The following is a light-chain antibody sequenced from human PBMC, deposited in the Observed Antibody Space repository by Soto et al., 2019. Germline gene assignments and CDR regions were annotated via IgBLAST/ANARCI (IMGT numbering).Light chain of an antibody. CDR2: GAS. J-gene: IGKJ4*01. V-gene: IGKV3-20*01. CDR1: QSVNNNF. Sequence: ENVLTQSPGTLSLSPGERAALSCRASQSVNNNFLAWYQQKPGQAPRLLIYGASNRATGIPDRFSGSVSGTDFTLTISRLEPEDFAVFYCQQYGSSPPLTFGGGTKVEIK. CDR3: QQYGSSPPLT.